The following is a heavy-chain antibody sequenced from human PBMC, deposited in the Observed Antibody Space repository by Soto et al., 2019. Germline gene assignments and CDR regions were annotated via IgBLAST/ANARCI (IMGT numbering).Heavy chain of an antibody. D-gene: IGHD6-19*01. CDR1: GFTFSSYA. CDR2: ISGSGDST. Sequence: GGCLRLSCAASGFTFSSYAMSWVRQAPGKGLEWVSGISGSGDSTYYADSVKGRFTISRDNSKNTLYLQMNSLRAEDTAVYYCAKRVPGIAVAGTGYFQHWGQGTLVTVSS. J-gene: IGHJ1*01. V-gene: IGHV3-23*01. CDR3: AKRVPGIAVAGTGYFQH.